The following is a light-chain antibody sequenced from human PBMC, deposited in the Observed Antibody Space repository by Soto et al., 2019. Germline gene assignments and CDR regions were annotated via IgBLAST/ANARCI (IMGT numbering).Light chain of an antibody. CDR3: QQRSNWPRT. J-gene: IGKJ5*01. Sequence: FVLTQSPATLSLSPGERATVSCRTSLSVSVYLDWYQQKPGQAPRLLISDASNRATGIPARFSGSGSGTDFTLTISSLEPEDFAVYYCQQRSNWPRTFGQGTRLEIK. V-gene: IGKV3-11*01. CDR2: DAS. CDR1: LSVSVY.